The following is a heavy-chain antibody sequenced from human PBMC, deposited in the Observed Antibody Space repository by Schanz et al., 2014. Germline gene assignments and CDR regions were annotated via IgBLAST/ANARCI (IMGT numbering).Heavy chain of an antibody. CDR2: ISGSGGST. CDR1: EFTFSTDA. Sequence: EVQLVESGGGLVQPGGSLRLSCAASEFTFSTDAMSWVRQAPGKGLEWLSAISGSGGSTYYADSVKGRFTISRDNSKNTLYLQMNSLRPEDTAVYYCARPPHDSSGYYPFDYWGQGTLVTVSS. CDR3: ARPPHDSSGYYPFDY. J-gene: IGHJ4*02. V-gene: IGHV3-23*04. D-gene: IGHD3-22*01.